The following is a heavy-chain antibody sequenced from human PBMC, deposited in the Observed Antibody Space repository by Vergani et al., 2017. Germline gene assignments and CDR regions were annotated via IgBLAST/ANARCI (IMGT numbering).Heavy chain of an antibody. V-gene: IGHV3-9*01. CDR1: GFTFDDYA. J-gene: IGHJ4*02. CDR3: ARWEDSYSFDY. D-gene: IGHD5-18*01. Sequence: EVQLVESGGGLVQPGRSLRLSCAASGFTFDDYAMHWVRQAPGKGLEWVSGISWNSGSIGYADSVKGRFTISRDNAKNSLYLQMNSLRAEDTALYYCARWEDSYSFDYWGQGTLVTVSS. CDR2: ISWNSGSI.